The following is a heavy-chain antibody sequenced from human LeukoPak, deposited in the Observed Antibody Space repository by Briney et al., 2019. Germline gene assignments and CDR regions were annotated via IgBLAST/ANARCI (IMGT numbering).Heavy chain of an antibody. Sequence: GGSLRLSCAASGFTFSSYAMRWVRPAPGKGLEWVSALCGSGGSPYYADSVTGRFTISSDNSKNTLYLQMNSLRGEDTAVYYWAKDNRAYYGSGSYYIDYWGQGTLVTVSS. V-gene: IGHV3-23*01. CDR1: GFTFSSYA. D-gene: IGHD3-10*01. CDR3: AKDNRAYYGSGSYYIDY. J-gene: IGHJ4*02. CDR2: LCGSGGSP.